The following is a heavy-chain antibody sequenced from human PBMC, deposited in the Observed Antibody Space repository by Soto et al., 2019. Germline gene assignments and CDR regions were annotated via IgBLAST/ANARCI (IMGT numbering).Heavy chain of an antibody. CDR2: ITSGGTYK. CDR1: GFTFRSYS. CDR3: ARVSTTYHSDYTGSQLLED. V-gene: IGHV3-21*02. D-gene: IGHD3-3*01. J-gene: IGHJ4*02. Sequence: EVQLVESGGGLVKPGGSLRLSCVGSGFTFRSYSMAWVRQAPGKGLQWVSSITSGGTYKQYADSLKGRFTISRDNANSTLYLQVDSLRPEDTAVYFCARVSTTYHSDYTGSQLLEDWGQGTLVTVST.